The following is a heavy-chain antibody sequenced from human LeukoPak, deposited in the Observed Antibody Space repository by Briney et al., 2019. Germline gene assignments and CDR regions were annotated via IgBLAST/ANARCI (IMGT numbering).Heavy chain of an antibody. Sequence: SETLSLTCTVSGGSISSSSYYWGWIRQPPGKGLEWIGSIYYSGSTYYNPSLKSRVTISVDTSKNQFSLKLSSVTAADTAVYYCARALHLDWFDPWGQGTLVTVSS. D-gene: IGHD3-3*02. CDR2: IYYSGST. CDR3: ARALHLDWFDP. J-gene: IGHJ5*02. CDR1: GGSISSSSYY. V-gene: IGHV4-39*07.